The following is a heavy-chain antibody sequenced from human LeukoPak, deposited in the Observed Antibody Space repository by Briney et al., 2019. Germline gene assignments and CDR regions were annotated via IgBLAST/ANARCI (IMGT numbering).Heavy chain of an antibody. CDR3: ARADNSSGWPYYFDY. CDR1: GGSISSYY. Sequence: SETLSLTCTVSGGSISSYYWSWIRQPSGKGLEWIGYIYYSGSTNYNPSLKSRVTISVDTSKNQFSLKLSSVTAADTAVYYCARADNSSGWPYYFDYWGQGTLVTVSS. J-gene: IGHJ4*02. CDR2: IYYSGST. D-gene: IGHD6-19*01. V-gene: IGHV4-59*12.